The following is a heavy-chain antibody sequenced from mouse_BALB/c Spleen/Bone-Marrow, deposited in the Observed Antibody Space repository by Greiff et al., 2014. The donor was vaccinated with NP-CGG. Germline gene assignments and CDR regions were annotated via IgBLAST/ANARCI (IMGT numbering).Heavy chain of an antibody. D-gene: IGHD4-1*01. CDR2: IDPANGNT. CDR1: GFNIKDTY. J-gene: IGHJ4*01. V-gene: IGHV14-3*02. Sequence: LVESGVELVKPGASVKLSCTASGFNIKDTYMHWVKQRPEQGLEWIGRIDPANGNTKYDPKFQGKATITADTSSNTAYLQLSSLTSEDTAAYYCARWEYYAMDYWGQGTSVTVSS. CDR3: ARWEYYAMDY.